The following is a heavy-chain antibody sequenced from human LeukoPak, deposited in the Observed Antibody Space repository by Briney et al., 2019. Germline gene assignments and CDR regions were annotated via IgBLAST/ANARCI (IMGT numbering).Heavy chain of an antibody. D-gene: IGHD3-22*01. Sequence: GASVKVSCKASGGTFSTYPITWVRQAPGQGLEWMGWINPNSGGTNYAQKFQGRVTMTRDTSISTAYMELSRLRSDDTAVYYCAREYYYDSSGFDYWGQGTLVTVSS. V-gene: IGHV1-2*02. CDR1: GGTFSTYP. J-gene: IGHJ4*02. CDR3: AREYYYDSSGFDY. CDR2: INPNSGGT.